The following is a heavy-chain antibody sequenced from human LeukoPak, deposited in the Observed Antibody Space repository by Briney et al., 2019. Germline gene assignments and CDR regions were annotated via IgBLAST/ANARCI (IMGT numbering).Heavy chain of an antibody. V-gene: IGHV4-4*07. D-gene: IGHD3-16*01. CDR3: TQGAGWLIDY. CDR1: GGSISSYY. CDR2: IYTSGST. J-gene: IGHJ4*02. Sequence: PSETLSLTCTVSGGSISSYYWSWIRQPAGKGLEWIGRIYTSGSTNYNPSLKSRGTIVLDTSRNQFSLRLSSVTAADTAVYYCTQGAGWLIDYWGQGILVSVSS.